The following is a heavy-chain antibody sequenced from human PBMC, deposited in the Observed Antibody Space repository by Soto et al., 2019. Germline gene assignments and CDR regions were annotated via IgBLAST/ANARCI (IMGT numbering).Heavy chain of an antibody. CDR3: GRDPNAGVVGV. V-gene: IGHV4-59*11. Sequence: SEILSLTCTVSAVSISNHYLNWIRQSPGKGLEWIGYIYNNGFTNYSPSLRSRVTISVDMSKNQFSLKLTSVTAADTAVYFCGRDPNAGVVGVWGQGALVTVSS. CDR1: AVSISNHY. J-gene: IGHJ3*01. CDR2: IYNNGFT. D-gene: IGHD3-3*01.